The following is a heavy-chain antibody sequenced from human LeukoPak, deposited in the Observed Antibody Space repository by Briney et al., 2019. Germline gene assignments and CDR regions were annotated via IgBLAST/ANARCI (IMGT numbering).Heavy chain of an antibody. CDR2: INHSGST. Sequence: PSETLSLTCAVYGGSFSGYYWSWIRQPPGKGLEWIGEINHSGSTNYNPSLKSRVTISVDTSKNQFSLKLSSVTAADTAVYYCARGRGDGYMGSRPPYYYYYMDVWGKGTTVTISS. D-gene: IGHD5-24*01. J-gene: IGHJ6*03. CDR3: ARGRGDGYMGSRPPYYYYYMDV. V-gene: IGHV4-34*01. CDR1: GGSFSGYY.